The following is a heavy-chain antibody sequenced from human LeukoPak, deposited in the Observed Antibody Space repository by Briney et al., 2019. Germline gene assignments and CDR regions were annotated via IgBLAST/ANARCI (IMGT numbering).Heavy chain of an antibody. D-gene: IGHD2-15*01. CDR1: GLTFSSYA. CDR3: AKSSGASTYYFDY. V-gene: IGHV3-23*01. J-gene: IGHJ4*02. CDR2: MSADGGGT. Sequence: GGSLRLSCAASGLTFSSYAMSWVRQPPGRRLEWVSAMSADGGGTYIAYSLKGRCTTSRDNSKSTLSLQMNSLRAEDTAIYYCAKSSGASTYYFDYWGQGILVTVS.